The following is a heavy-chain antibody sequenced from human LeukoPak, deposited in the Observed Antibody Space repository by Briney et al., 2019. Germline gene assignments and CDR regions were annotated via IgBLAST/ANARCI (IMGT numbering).Heavy chain of an antibody. CDR3: ARSPVDEYGSGSTPYYFDY. V-gene: IGHV4-4*02. CDR1: GGSISSSNW. D-gene: IGHD3-10*01. Sequence: SGTLSLTCAVSGGSISSSNWWSWVRQPPGKGLEWIGEIYHSGSTNYNPSLKSRVTISVDKSKNQFSLKLSSVTAADTAVYYCARSPVDEYGSGSTPYYFDYWGQGTLVTVSS. J-gene: IGHJ4*02. CDR2: IYHSGST.